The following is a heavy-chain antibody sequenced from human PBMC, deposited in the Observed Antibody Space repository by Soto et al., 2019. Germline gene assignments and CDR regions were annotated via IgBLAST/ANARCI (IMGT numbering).Heavy chain of an antibody. Sequence: GASVKVSCKASGYTFTSYDINWVRQATGQGLEWMGWMNPNSGNTGYAQKFQGRVTMTRNTSISTAYMELSSLRSEDTAVYYCARGRREDVFWSGYFYYYGMDVWGQGTTVTVSS. J-gene: IGHJ6*02. CDR3: ARGRREDVFWSGYFYYYGMDV. CDR1: GYTFTSYD. D-gene: IGHD3-3*01. V-gene: IGHV1-8*01. CDR2: MNPNSGNT.